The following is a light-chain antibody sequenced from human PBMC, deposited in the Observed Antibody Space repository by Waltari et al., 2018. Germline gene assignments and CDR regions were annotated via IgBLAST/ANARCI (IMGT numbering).Light chain of an antibody. J-gene: IGKJ4*01. CDR2: AAS. CDR3: QQYDGSVVT. V-gene: IGKV3-20*01. CDR1: QYITGSL. Sequence: EIVLTQSPGTLSLSPGERVTLPFRASQYITGSLMPWYHQKPGQAPRLLIYAASSSAPGVPDRFSGSGSGTDFTLTISRLEPEDSAVYYCQQYDGSVVTFGGGTKVEIK.